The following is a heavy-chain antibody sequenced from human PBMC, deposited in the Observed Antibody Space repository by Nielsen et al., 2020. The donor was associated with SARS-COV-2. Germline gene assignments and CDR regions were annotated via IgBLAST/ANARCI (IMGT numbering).Heavy chain of an antibody. D-gene: IGHD3-9*01. Sequence: ASVKVSCKASGYTFTSYGISWVRQAPGQGLEWMGWISAYNGNTNYAQKLQGRVTMTTDTSTSTAYMELRSLRSDDTAVYYCARGAQSYNVLPGYFLDDYWGQGTLVTVSS. CDR3: ARGAQSYNVLPGYFLDDY. CDR1: GYTFTSYG. J-gene: IGHJ4*02. V-gene: IGHV1-18*04. CDR2: ISAYNGNT.